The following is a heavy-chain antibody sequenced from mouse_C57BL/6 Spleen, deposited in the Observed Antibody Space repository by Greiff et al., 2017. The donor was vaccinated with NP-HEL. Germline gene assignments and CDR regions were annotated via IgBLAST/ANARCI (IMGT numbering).Heavy chain of an antibody. CDR2: ISYDGSN. V-gene: IGHV3-6*01. D-gene: IGHD2-3*01. CDR1: GYSITSGYY. Sequence: DVKLQESGPGLVKPSQSLSLTCSVTGYSITSGYYWNWIRQFPGNKLEWMGYISYDGSNNYNPSLKNRISITRDTSKNQFFLKLNSVTTEDTATYYCARAASIYDGYLDYWGQGTTLTVSS. J-gene: IGHJ2*01. CDR3: ARAASIYDGYLDY.